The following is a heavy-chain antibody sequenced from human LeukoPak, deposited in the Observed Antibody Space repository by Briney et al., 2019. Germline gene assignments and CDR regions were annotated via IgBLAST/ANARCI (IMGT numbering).Heavy chain of an antibody. CDR3: AKPHFDY. CDR2: ISWNGGST. CDR1: GFTFDDYT. J-gene: IGHJ4*02. Sequence: PGGSLRLSCAASGFTFDDYTMHWVRQAPGKGLERVSVISWNGGSTYYADSVKGRFTISRDNSKNMLYLQMNSLRAEDTAVYYCAKPHFDYWGQGTLVTVSS. V-gene: IGHV3-43*01.